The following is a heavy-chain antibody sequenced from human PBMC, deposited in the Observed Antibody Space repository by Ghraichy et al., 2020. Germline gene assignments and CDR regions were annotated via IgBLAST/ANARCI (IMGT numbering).Heavy chain of an antibody. CDR2: IYYSGST. Sequence: TLSLTCTVSGGSISSGGYYWSWIRQHPGKGLEWIGYIYYSGSTYYNPSLKSRVTISVDTSKNQFSLKLSSVTAADTAVYYCARDTVAVADKLGHFDYWGQGTLVTVSS. CDR1: GGSISSGGYY. J-gene: IGHJ4*02. V-gene: IGHV4-31*03. CDR3: ARDTVAVADKLGHFDY. D-gene: IGHD6-19*01.